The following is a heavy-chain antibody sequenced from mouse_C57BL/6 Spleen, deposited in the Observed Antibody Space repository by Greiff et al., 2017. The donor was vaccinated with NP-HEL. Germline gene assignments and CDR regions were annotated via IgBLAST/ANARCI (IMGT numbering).Heavy chain of an antibody. Sequence: VQGVESGAELMKPGASVKLSCKATGYPFTGYWIEGVKQTPGHGLEWIGEILPGSGSTNYNEKFKGKATVTSDTASNTAYMQLSSLTTEDSAIYDCARKWDYYGSSYVFAYWGQGTLVTVSA. V-gene: IGHV1-9*01. CDR3: ARKWDYYGSSYVFAY. CDR1: GYPFTGYW. J-gene: IGHJ3*01. CDR2: ILPGSGST. D-gene: IGHD1-1*01.